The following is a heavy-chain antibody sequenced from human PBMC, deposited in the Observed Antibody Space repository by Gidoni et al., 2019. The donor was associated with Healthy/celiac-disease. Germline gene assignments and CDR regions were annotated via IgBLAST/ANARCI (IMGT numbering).Heavy chain of an antibody. D-gene: IGHD4-17*01. CDR3: ARGGGYGDYNWFDP. J-gene: IGHJ5*02. Sequence: QVQLQESGPGLVKPSQPPSLPCTVSGGYTSSGGYYWSWIRQHPGKGLEWSGYIYYSGSTYYNPSLKSRVTISVDTSKNQFSLKLSSVTAADTAVYYCARGGGYGDYNWFDPWGQGTLVTVSS. CDR1: GGYTSSGGYY. CDR2: IYYSGST. V-gene: IGHV4-31*03.